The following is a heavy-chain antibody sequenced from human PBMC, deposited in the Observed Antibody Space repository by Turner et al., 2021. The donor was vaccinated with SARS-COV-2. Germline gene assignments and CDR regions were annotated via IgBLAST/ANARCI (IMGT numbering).Heavy chain of an antibody. V-gene: IGHV3-49*04. CDR1: GFTCGEYA. Sequence: EVQLVESGGGLVQLGRSLRLSCTASGFTCGEYAMSLVRQAPGKGLGWVGMSRSKAYGGTTEYATSVKGRFNISRDDSKSIAYLQMNSLKTEDTAVYYCTRGDYWGQGTLVTVSS. CDR2: SRSKAYGGTT. CDR3: TRGDY. J-gene: IGHJ4*02.